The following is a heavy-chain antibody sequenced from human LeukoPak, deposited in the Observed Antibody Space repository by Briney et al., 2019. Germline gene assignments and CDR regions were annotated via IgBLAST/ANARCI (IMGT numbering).Heavy chain of an antibody. Sequence: PGGSLRLSCAASGFTFSSYGMHWVRQAPGKGLEWVAFIRYDGSNKYYADSVKGRFTISRDNSKNTLYLQMNSLGAEDTAVYYCAIGQHRAWLGLYYFDFWGQGTLVTVSS. D-gene: IGHD6-19*01. CDR2: IRYDGSNK. CDR1: GFTFSSYG. CDR3: AIGQHRAWLGLYYFDF. V-gene: IGHV3-30*02. J-gene: IGHJ4*02.